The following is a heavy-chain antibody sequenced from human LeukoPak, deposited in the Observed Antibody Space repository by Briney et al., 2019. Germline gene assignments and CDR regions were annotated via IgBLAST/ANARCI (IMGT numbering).Heavy chain of an antibody. CDR3: ARDDCSSIGCYHNWFDP. CDR2: IKQDGSEK. CDR1: GFTFSSYW. V-gene: IGHV3-7*01. D-gene: IGHD2-2*01. J-gene: IGHJ5*02. Sequence: GGSLRLSCAASGFTFSSYWMSWVRQAPGKGLEWVANIKQDGSEKYYVDSVKGRFTISRDNARNSLYLQMNSLRAEDTAVYYCARDDCSSIGCYHNWFDPWGQGTLVTVSS.